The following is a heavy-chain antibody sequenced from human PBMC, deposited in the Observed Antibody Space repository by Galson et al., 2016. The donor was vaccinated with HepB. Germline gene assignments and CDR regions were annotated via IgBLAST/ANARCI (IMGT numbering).Heavy chain of an antibody. CDR2: VYPDDSDI. V-gene: IGHV5-51*01. D-gene: IGHD1-1*01. J-gene: IGHJ2*01. CDR1: GYKFTTYW. Sequence: QSGAEVKKPGESLKISCEGSGYKFTTYWIGWVRQRPGKGLEWMGIVYPDDSDIRYSPSFQGQVTISADKSINTAYLQWSSLSASDTAFYFCARGTGSYWYFDLWGRGTLVTVSS. CDR3: ARGTGSYWYFDL.